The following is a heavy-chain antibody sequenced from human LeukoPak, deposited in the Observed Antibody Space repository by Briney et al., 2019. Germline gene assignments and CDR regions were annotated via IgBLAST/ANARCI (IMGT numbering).Heavy chain of an antibody. V-gene: IGHV4-39*07. CDR2: IYYSGST. CDR3: ARGPILWNYYYYYMDV. Sequence: PSETLSLTCSVSGDSISSSSYNWGWIRQPPGRGLEWIANIYYSGSTYSNPSLRSRVTISVDTSKNQFSLKLSSVTAADTAVYYCARGPILWNYYYYYMDVWGKGTTVTVSS. CDR1: GDSISSSSYN. D-gene: IGHD2/OR15-2a*01. J-gene: IGHJ6*03.